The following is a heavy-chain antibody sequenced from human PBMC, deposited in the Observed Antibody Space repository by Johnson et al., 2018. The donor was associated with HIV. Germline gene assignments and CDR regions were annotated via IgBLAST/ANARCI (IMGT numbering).Heavy chain of an antibody. CDR1: GFTFSSYW. J-gene: IGHJ3*02. D-gene: IGHD2-21*02. CDR3: ARVRTRLLFLRGHASRDAFDI. Sequence: VQVVESGGGLVQPGGSLRLSCAASGFTFSSYWMSWVRQAPGKGLEWVANIKQDGSEKYYVDSVKGRFTISRDHAKNSLYLQMKSLRAEDTAVYYCARVRTRLLFLRGHASRDAFDIWGQGTMVTVSS. CDR2: IKQDGSEK. V-gene: IGHV3-7*01.